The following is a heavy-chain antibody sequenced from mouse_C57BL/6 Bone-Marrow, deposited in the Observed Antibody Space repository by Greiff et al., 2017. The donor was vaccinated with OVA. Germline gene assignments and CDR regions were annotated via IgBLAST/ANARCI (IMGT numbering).Heavy chain of an antibody. V-gene: IGHV1-82*01. CDR1: GYAFSSSW. D-gene: IGHD1-1*01. J-gene: IGHJ4*01. CDR3: AREGVITTVVAPYYAMDY. CDR2: IYPGDGDT. Sequence: QVQLQQSGPELVKPGASVKISCKASGYAFSSSWMNWVKQRPGKGLEWIGRIYPGDGDTNYNGKFKGKATLTADKSSSTAYMQLSSLTSEDSAVYFCAREGVITTVVAPYYAMDYWGQGTSVTVSS.